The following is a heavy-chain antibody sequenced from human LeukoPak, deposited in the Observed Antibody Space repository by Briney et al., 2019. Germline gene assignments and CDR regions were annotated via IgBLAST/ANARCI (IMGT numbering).Heavy chain of an antibody. CDR2: NSAYNGNT. CDR3: ATSVIDTAMVDFNYLDY. Sequence: ASVKVSCKASGYTFTSYGISWVRQAPGQGLEWMGWNSAYNGNTNYAQKLQGRVTMATDTSTSTAYMELRSLRSDDTAVYYCATSVIDTAMVDFNYLDYWGQGTLVTVSS. J-gene: IGHJ4*02. V-gene: IGHV1-18*01. CDR1: GYTFTSYG. D-gene: IGHD5-18*01.